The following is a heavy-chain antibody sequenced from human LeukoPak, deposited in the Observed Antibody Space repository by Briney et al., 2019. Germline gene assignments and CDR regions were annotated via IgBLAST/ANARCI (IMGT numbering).Heavy chain of an antibody. D-gene: IGHD3-9*01. Sequence: ASVKVSCKASGYTFTSYGISWVRQAPGQGLEWMGWISAYNGNTNYAQKLQGRVTMTTDTSTSTAYMELRSLRSDDTAVYYCARFSPLSGYDILTGYPTFDYWGQGTLVTVSS. CDR1: GYTFTSYG. CDR2: ISAYNGNT. CDR3: ARFSPLSGYDILTGYPTFDY. V-gene: IGHV1-18*01. J-gene: IGHJ4*02.